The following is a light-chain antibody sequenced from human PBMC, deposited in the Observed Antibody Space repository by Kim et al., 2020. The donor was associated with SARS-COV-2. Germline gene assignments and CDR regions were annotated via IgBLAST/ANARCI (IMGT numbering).Light chain of an antibody. V-gene: IGKV1-6*01. CDR2: AAS. CDR3: LQDYNYPWT. J-gene: IGKJ1*01. CDR1: QSISSY. Sequence: ASVGDRVTITCRASQSISSYLNWYQQKPGKAPKLLIYAASSLQSGVPSRFSGSGSGTDFTLTISSLQPEDFATYYCLQDYNYPWTFGQGTKVDIK.